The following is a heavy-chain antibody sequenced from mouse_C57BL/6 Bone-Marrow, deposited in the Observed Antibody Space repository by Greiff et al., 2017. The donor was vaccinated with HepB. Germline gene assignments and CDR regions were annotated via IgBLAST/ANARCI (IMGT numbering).Heavy chain of an antibody. D-gene: IGHD2-3*01. V-gene: IGHV1-76*01. J-gene: IGHJ2*01. CDR2: IYPGSGNT. Sequence: QVQLQQSGAELVRPGASVKLSCKASGYTFTDYYINWVKQRPGQGLEWIARIYPGSGNTYYNEKFKGKATLTAEKSSSTAYMQLSSLTSEDSAVYFCASGGLLVFFDYWGQGTTLTVSA. CDR1: GYTFTDYY. CDR3: ASGGLLVFFDY.